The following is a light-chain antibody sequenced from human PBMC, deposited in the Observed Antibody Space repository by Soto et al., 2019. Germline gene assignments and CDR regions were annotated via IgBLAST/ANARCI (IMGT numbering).Light chain of an antibody. J-gene: IGLJ1*01. CDR1: TSNIGAGSD. Sequence: QSALTQPPSVSGAPGQRVIISCTGSTSNIGAGSDVHWYQQLPGTAPKLLIYGTTNRPSGVPDRFSGSKSGTSASLAISGLQAEDEADYYCQSYDSGLGAYVFGTGTKLTVL. CDR2: GTT. V-gene: IGLV1-40*01. CDR3: QSYDSGLGAYV.